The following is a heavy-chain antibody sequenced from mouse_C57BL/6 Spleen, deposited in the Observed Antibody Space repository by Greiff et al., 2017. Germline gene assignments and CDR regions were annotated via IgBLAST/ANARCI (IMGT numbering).Heavy chain of an antibody. D-gene: IGHD1-1*01. CDR3: ARKAYYYGSIYAMDY. Sequence: VKLVESGPGLVAPSQSLSITCTVSGFSLTSYAISWVRQPPGKGLEWLGVIWTGGGTNYNSALKSRLSISKDNSKSQVFLKMNSLQTDDTARDYCARKAYYYGSIYAMDYWGQGTSVTVSS. CDR1: GFSLTSYA. V-gene: IGHV2-9-1*01. CDR2: IWTGGGT. J-gene: IGHJ4*01.